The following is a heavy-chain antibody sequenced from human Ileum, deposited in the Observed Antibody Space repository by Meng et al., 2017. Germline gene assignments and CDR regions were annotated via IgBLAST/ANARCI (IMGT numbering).Heavy chain of an antibody. D-gene: IGHD1-26*01. CDR1: GDSVSSDNYY. CDR2: VYYSGHT. CDR3: ARVILYSGSYYFDF. V-gene: IGHV4-61*01. Sequence: SETLSLTCTVSGDSVSSDNYYWSWIRQPPGQGLEWIGYVYYSGHTDYNPSLKRRVTISVDKSTNQFSLRLSSVTAADTAVYYCARVILYSGSYYFDFWGQGTLVTSPQ. J-gene: IGHJ4*02.